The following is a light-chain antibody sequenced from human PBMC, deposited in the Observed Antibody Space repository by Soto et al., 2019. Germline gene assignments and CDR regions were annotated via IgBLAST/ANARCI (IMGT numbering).Light chain of an antibody. CDR2: EVT. J-gene: IGLJ3*02. Sequence: QSALTQPASVSGSPGQSITISCTGSSSDVGAYNYVSWYQQYPGTAPKLIIYEVTNRPSGISSRFSGSKSGNTASLTISGLQAEDECDYYCIAYTGTSTVMFGGGTKLTVL. V-gene: IGLV2-14*01. CDR3: IAYTGTSTVM. CDR1: SSDVGAYNY.